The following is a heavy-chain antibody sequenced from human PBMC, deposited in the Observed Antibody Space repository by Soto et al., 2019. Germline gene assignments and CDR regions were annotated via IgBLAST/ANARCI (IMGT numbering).Heavy chain of an antibody. CDR3: ASFLGYRPPQNVSAP. V-gene: IGHV4-39*01. CDR1: GGSISSSSYY. Sequence: SETLSLTCTVSGGSISSSSYYWGWFRQPPGKGLEWIGSIYYSGSTYYNPSLKSRVTISVDTSKNQFSLKLSSVTAADTAVFYCASFLGYRPPQNVSAPGGRGTWVTVS. D-gene: IGHD3-3*01. J-gene: IGHJ5*02. CDR2: IYYSGST.